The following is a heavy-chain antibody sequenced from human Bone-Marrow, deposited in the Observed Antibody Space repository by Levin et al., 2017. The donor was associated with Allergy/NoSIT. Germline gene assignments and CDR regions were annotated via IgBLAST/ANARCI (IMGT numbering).Heavy chain of an antibody. CDR2: LDGSSGKT. Sequence: GGSLRLSCTISGFIFADYAMNWVRQAPGRGLEWVSSLDGSSGKTHYADSVKGRFTISREYSKDTLFLQMNSLRAEDTARYYCAKAETTVMLDYSYFDVWGEGTAVTVSS. CDR1: GFIFADYA. CDR3: AKAETTVMLDYSYFDV. V-gene: IGHV3-23*01. D-gene: IGHD4-17*01. J-gene: IGHJ6*03.